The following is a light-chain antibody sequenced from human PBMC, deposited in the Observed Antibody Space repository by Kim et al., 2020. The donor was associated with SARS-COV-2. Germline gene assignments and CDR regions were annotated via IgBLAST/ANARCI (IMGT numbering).Light chain of an antibody. CDR2: SND. CDR1: ISNVGSNV. CDR3: AAWDDSLKGSV. J-gene: IGLJ3*02. V-gene: IGLV1-44*01. Sequence: GQGVTIACSGSISNVGSNVVNWYQQLPGTAPKLLMYSNDYRPSGVPDRFSGSKSGTSASLAISGLQSEDEADYYCAAWDDSLKGSVFGGGTQLTVL.